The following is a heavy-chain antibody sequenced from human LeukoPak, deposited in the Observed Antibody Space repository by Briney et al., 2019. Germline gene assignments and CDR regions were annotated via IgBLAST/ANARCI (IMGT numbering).Heavy chain of an antibody. D-gene: IGHD2-2*01. CDR1: GFTFSSYW. Sequence: GGSLRLSCAASGFTFSSYWMSWVRQAPGKGLEWVANIKQDGSEKYYVDPVKGRFTISRDNAKNSLSLQMNSLRAEDTAVYYCTRMVWRSRPFDYWGQGTLVTVSS. CDR3: TRMVWRSRPFDY. V-gene: IGHV3-7*01. CDR2: IKQDGSEK. J-gene: IGHJ4*02.